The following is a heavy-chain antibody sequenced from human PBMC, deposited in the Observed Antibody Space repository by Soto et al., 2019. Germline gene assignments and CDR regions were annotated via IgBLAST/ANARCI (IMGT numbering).Heavy chain of an antibody. CDR1: GYTFTSYA. J-gene: IGHJ3*02. V-gene: IGHV1-3*01. CDR2: INAGNGNT. Sequence: DSVKVSCKASGYTFTSYAMHWVRQAPGQRLEWMGWINAGNGNTKYSQKFQGRVTITRDTSASTAYMELSSLRSEDTAVYYCARAPPIAGSWADAFDIWGQGTMVTVSS. CDR3: ARAPPIAGSWADAFDI. D-gene: IGHD6-13*01.